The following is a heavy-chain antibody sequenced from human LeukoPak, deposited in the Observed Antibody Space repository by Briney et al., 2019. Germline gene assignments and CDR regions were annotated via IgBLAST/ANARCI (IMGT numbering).Heavy chain of an antibody. CDR3: ARVFQRGSGSSRWFDP. Sequence: SENLSLTCTVSGGFISSYYWSWIRQPAGKGLEWIGRIYTSGSTNYNPSLKSRVTMSVDTSKNQFSLKLSSVTAADTAVYYCARVFQRGSGSSRWFDPWGQGTLVTVSS. CDR1: GGFISSYY. J-gene: IGHJ5*02. CDR2: IYTSGST. D-gene: IGHD3-10*01. V-gene: IGHV4-4*07.